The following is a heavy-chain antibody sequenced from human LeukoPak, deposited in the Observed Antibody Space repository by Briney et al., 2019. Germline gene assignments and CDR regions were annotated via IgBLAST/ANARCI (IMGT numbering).Heavy chain of an antibody. CDR1: GFTFSSYG. J-gene: IGHJ4*02. D-gene: IGHD5-12*01. V-gene: IGHV3-30*18. CDR2: ISYDGSNK. CDR3: AKDLLYGGSDFDY. Sequence: PGGSLRLSCAASGFTFSSYGMHWVRQAPGKGLEWVAVISYDGSNKYYADSVKGRFTISRDNSKNTLYLQMNSLRAEDTAVYYCAKDLLYGGSDFDYWGQGTLVTVSS.